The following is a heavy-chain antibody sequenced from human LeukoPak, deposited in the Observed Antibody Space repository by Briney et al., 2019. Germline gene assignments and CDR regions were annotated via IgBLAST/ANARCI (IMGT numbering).Heavy chain of an antibody. CDR3: AKRLSRYSYGFLPDY. J-gene: IGHJ4*02. D-gene: IGHD5-18*01. Sequence: PGRSLRLSCAASGFTFSSYGMHWVRQAPGKGLGWVAVISYDGSNKYYADSVKGRFTISRDYSKNTLYLQMNSLRAEDTAVYYCAKRLSRYSYGFLPDYWGQGTLVTVSS. CDR1: GFTFSSYG. CDR2: ISYDGSNK. V-gene: IGHV3-30*18.